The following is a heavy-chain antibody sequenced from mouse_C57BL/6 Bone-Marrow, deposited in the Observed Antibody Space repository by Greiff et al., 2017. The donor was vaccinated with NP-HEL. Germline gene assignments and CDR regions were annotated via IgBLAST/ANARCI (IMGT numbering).Heavy chain of an antibody. V-gene: IGHV1-85*01. D-gene: IGHD1-2*01. CDR2: IYPRDGST. CDR1: GYTFTSYD. Sequence: QVQLQQSGPELVKPGASVKLSCKASGYTFTSYDINWVKQRPGQGLEWIGWIYPRDGSTKYNEKFKGKATLTVDTSSSTAYMELRSLTSEDSAVYFCARWEPASYGAWFAYWGQGTLVTVSA. J-gene: IGHJ3*01. CDR3: ARWEPASYGAWFAY.